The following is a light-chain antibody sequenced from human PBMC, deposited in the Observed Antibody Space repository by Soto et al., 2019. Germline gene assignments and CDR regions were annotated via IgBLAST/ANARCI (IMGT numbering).Light chain of an antibody. CDR2: KAS. V-gene: IGKV1-5*03. J-gene: IGKJ1*01. CDR1: QSISSW. CDR3: QHYNSYSEA. Sequence: DIQMTQSPSTLSASVGDRVTITCRAIQSISSWLAWYQQKPGKAPKVLISKASTLQSGVPSRFSGSRSATEFTLTVSSLQPDDFATYYCQHYNSYSEAFGQGTKVDIK.